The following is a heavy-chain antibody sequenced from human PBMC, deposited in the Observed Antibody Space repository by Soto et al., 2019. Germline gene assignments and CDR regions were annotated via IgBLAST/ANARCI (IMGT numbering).Heavy chain of an antibody. D-gene: IGHD5-18*01. CDR1: GYTFTSYY. CDR2: INPSGGST. Sequence: QVQLVQSGAEVKKPGASVKVSCKASGYTFTSYYMHWVRQAPGQGLEWMGIINPSGGSTSYAQKFQGRVTMTRDTSTSTVYMELSSLRPEDTAVYYCARDWGVDTAMVNGMDVWGQGTTVTVSS. J-gene: IGHJ6*02. V-gene: IGHV1-46*01. CDR3: ARDWGVDTAMVNGMDV.